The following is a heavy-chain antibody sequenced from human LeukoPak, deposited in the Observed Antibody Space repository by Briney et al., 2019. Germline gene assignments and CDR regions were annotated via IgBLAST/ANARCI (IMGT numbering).Heavy chain of an antibody. CDR1: GFTFSSYE. CDR2: ISSSGGTI. J-gene: IGHJ4*02. D-gene: IGHD6-19*01. Sequence: GGSMRLSWAAAGFTFSSYEMNWVRHAPGKGLEWVSYISSSGGTIYYADSVKGRFTISRDNAKNSLYVQMNSLRAEDTAVYYCARGTEQWLVLFDFWGQGALVTVSS. V-gene: IGHV3-48*03. CDR3: ARGTEQWLVLFDF.